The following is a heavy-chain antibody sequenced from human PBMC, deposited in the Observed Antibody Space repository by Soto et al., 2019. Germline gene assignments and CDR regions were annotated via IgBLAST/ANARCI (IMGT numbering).Heavy chain of an antibody. CDR2: IYPSDSDT. Sequence: PGESLKISCKGSGYNFAGYWIAWVRQMPGKGLELMGIIYPSDSDTNYNPSLKSRVTISADTSKNHFSLELTSVTAADTALYYCARSDVALDYWGQGTLVTVSS. CDR3: ARSDVALDY. J-gene: IGHJ4*02. D-gene: IGHD2-15*01. CDR1: GYNFAGYW. V-gene: IGHV5-51*01.